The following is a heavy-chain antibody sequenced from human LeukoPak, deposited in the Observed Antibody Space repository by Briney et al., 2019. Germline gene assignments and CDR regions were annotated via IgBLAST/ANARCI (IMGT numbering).Heavy chain of an antibody. Sequence: GGSLRLSCGGSGFTFSDYYMSWIRQAPGKGLEWVSYISRSGSIIYYADSVKGRFTMSRDNAKNSLYLEMNSLRAEDTAVYYCAKTPNYDILTGYLYYFDYWGQGTLVTVSS. V-gene: IGHV3-11*04. D-gene: IGHD3-9*01. CDR3: AKTPNYDILTGYLYYFDY. CDR2: ISRSGSII. CDR1: GFTFSDYY. J-gene: IGHJ4*02.